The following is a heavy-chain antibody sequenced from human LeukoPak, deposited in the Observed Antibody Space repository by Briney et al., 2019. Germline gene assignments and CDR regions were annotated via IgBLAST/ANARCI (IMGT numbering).Heavy chain of an antibody. CDR2: INHSGST. Sequence: SETLSPTCAVYGGSFSGYYWSWIRQPPGKGLEWIGEINHSGSTNYNPSLKSRVTISVDTSKNQFSLKLSSVTAADTAVYYCARGVRRITIFGVVTPRFDYWGQGTLVTVSS. V-gene: IGHV4-34*01. CDR1: GGSFSGYY. CDR3: ARGVRRITIFGVVTPRFDY. J-gene: IGHJ4*02. D-gene: IGHD3-3*01.